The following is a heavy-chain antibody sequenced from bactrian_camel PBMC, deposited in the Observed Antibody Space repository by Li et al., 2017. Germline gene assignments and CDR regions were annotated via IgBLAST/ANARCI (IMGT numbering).Heavy chain of an antibody. CDR1: GYTYRTYC. D-gene: IGHD1*01. Sequence: LVESGGGSVQAGGSLRLSCAWYGYTYRTYCLGWFRQPPGKEREGVAVIASDGSTAYADSVKARFTISKDNTRNTLYVQMNGLKPEDTAVYYCASRVGLESCGLFAEFSYRGQGTQVTVS. CDR3: ASRVGLESCGLFAEFSY. V-gene: IGHV3S53*01. CDR2: IASDGST. J-gene: IGHJ4*01.